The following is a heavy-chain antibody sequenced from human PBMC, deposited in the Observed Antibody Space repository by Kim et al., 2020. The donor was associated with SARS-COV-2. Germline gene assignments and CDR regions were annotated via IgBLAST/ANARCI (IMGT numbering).Heavy chain of an antibody. CDR2: ISGSGGST. V-gene: IGHV3-23*01. Sequence: GGSLRLSCAASGFTFSSYAMSWVRQAPGKGLEWVSAISGSGGSTYYADSVKGRFTISRDNSKNTLYLQMNSLRAEDTAVYYCAKGPGGSCYHNWFDPWGQGTLVTVSS. CDR1: GFTFSSYA. J-gene: IGHJ5*02. CDR3: AKGPGGSCYHNWFDP. D-gene: IGHD2-15*01.